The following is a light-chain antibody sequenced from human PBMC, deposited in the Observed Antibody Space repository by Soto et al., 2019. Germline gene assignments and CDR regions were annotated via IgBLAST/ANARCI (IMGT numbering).Light chain of an antibody. V-gene: IGKV2-24*01. CDR2: KTS. CDR1: QSLLDSDGDTY. J-gene: IGKJ2*01. Sequence: DIVMTQTPLSSPVTLGQPASVSCRSSQSLLDSDGDTYLSWPQQRPGQPPRLLIYKTSSRFSGVPDRFSGSGAGTDFTLKISRVEVEDVGVYYCMQATQFPHTFGQGTKVDIK. CDR3: MQATQFPHT.